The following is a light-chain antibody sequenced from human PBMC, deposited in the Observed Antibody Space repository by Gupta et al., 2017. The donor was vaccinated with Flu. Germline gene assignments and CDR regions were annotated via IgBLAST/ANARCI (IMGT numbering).Light chain of an antibody. CDR1: QTVASN. CDR2: GAS. Sequence: GERVTRSCRASQTVASNLAWYQQKPGQAPRLLLFGASSRAAGIPARFSGSGSGTEFTLTVSSLQSEDFAVYYCQQYNNWVFSFGPGTTVEIK. V-gene: IGKV3D-15*01. J-gene: IGKJ3*01. CDR3: QQYNNWVFS.